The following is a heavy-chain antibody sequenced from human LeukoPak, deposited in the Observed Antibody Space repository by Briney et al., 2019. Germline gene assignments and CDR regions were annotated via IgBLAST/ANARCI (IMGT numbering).Heavy chain of an antibody. V-gene: IGHV1-24*01. Sequence: ASVNVSCKVSGYTLTELSMHWVRQAPGKGLEWMGGFDPEDGETIYAQKFQGRVTMTEDTSTDTAYMELSSLRSEDTAVYYCALGDGYNSDYFDYWGQGTLVTVSS. CDR2: FDPEDGET. CDR3: ALGDGYNSDYFDY. CDR1: GYTLTELS. J-gene: IGHJ4*02. D-gene: IGHD5-24*01.